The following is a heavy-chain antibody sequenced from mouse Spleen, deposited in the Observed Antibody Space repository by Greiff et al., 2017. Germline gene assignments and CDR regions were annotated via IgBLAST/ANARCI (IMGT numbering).Heavy chain of an antibody. J-gene: IGHJ2*01. CDR1: GFTFSSYA. V-gene: IGHV5-9*01. Sequence: EVMLVESGGGLVKLGGSLKLSCAASGFTFSSYAMSWVRQTPEKRLEWVATISSGGGNTYYPDSVKGRFTISRDNAKNTLYLQMSSLKSEDTAMYYCARHEYGNFFEYWGQGTTLTVSS. CDR2: ISSGGGNT. D-gene: IGHD2-10*02. CDR3: ARHEYGNFFEY.